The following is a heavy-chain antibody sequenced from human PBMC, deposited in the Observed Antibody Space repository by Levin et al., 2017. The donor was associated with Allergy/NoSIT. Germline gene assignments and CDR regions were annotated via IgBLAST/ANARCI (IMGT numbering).Heavy chain of an antibody. J-gene: IGHJ4*02. CDR2: IIPIFGTA. V-gene: IGHV1-69*13. CDR1: GGTFSSYA. Sequence: SVKVSCKASGGTFSSYAISWVRQAPGQGLEWMGGIIPIFGTANYAQKFQGRVTITADESTSTAYMELSSLRSEDTAVYYCARDRDYYGSGSHFDYWGQGTLVTVSS. D-gene: IGHD3-10*01. CDR3: ARDRDYYGSGSHFDY.